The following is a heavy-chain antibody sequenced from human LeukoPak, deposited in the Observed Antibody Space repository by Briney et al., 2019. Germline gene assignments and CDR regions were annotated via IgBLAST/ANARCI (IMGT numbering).Heavy chain of an antibody. D-gene: IGHD5-12*01. CDR1: GFTFSSFA. V-gene: IGHV3-23*01. CDR2: ISGSGGTT. CDR3: AREVAQFDY. Sequence: GGSLRLSCAVSGFTFSSFALSWVRQAPGKGLEWVSAISGSGGTTHYADSVKGRFTISRDNSKNTLCMQMNSLRAEDTAVYYCAREVAQFDYWGQGTLVTVSS. J-gene: IGHJ4*02.